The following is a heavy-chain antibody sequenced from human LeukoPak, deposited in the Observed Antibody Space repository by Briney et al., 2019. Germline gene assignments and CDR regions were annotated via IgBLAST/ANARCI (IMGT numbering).Heavy chain of an antibody. V-gene: IGHV1-2*02. Sequence: ASVKVSCKTSGYPFTSYYIQWLRQAPGQGLEWMGWISFSGVTKYAEKLRGRVTLTRDTSRATAYMELTGLTSDDTAVYYCARDLRLFDYWGQGTLVTVSS. D-gene: IGHD3-3*01. CDR2: ISFSGVT. CDR3: ARDLRLFDY. J-gene: IGHJ4*02. CDR1: GYPFTSYY.